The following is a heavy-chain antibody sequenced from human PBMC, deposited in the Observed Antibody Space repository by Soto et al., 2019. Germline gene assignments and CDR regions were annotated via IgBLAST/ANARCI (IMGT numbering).Heavy chain of an antibody. J-gene: IGHJ6*03. Sequence: GASVKVSCKASGYTFTSYGISWVRQAPGQGLEWMGWISAYNGNTNYAQKLQGRVTMTTDTSTSTAYMELRSLRSDDTALFYCARDKSPQTYYYYYMDVWGKGTTVTVSS. V-gene: IGHV1-18*01. CDR2: ISAYNGNT. CDR3: ARDKSPQTYYYYYMDV. CDR1: GYTFTSYG.